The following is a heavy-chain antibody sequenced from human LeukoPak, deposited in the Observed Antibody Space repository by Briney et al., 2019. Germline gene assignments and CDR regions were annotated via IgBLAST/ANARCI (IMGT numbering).Heavy chain of an antibody. CDR3: AGHHPRNTVDF. J-gene: IGHJ4*02. CDR2: ISDIGSI. CDR1: GGSISSYY. Sequence: PPETLSLTCTVSGGSISSYYWSWIRQPPGKGLEWIAYISDIGSINYNPSLKSRVTIPLDTSKNQFSLKLSSVTAADTAVYYCAGHHPRNTVDFWGQGTLVTVSS. V-gene: IGHV4-59*08. D-gene: IGHD2/OR15-2a*01.